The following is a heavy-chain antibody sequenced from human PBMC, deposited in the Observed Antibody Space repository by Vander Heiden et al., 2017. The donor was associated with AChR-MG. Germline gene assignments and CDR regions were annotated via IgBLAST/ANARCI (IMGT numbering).Heavy chain of an antibody. CDR2: ISGSGGRT. D-gene: IGHD5-18*01. V-gene: IGHV3-23*01. Sequence: EVQLLESGGGLVPPGGSLRPSCPASGFTFSVCASRWGRQAPGKGPQWVSTISGSGGRTYYADSVKGRFTISRDNSKNTLYLQMNSLRAEDTAVYYCARDTAEDDWGQGALVTVSS. CDR3: ARDTAEDD. J-gene: IGHJ4*02. CDR1: GFTFSVCA.